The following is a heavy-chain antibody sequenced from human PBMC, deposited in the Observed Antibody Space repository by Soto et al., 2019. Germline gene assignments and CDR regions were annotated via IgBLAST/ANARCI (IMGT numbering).Heavy chain of an antibody. CDR2: ISGSGDTA. Sequence: EVQLLESGGGLVQPGGSLKLSCAASGFTFSTYAISWVRQAPGKGLEWVSIISGSGDTAYYADSVKGRFTVSRDNSKNTLDLQMNSLRAEDAAVDYCARGSSPVSSYYGVGVWGQGTSVTVSS. V-gene: IGHV3-23*01. CDR3: ARGSSPVSSYYGVGV. CDR1: GFTFSTYA. J-gene: IGHJ6*02.